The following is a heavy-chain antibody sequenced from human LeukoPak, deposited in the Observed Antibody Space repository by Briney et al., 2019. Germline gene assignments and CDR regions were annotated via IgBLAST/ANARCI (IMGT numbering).Heavy chain of an antibody. CDR1: GDSVSSNSAA. CDR2: TYYRSKWYN. Sequence: SQTLSLTCAISGDSVSSNSAAWNWIRQSPSRGLEWLGRTYYRSKWYNDYAVSVKSRITINPDTSKNHFSLQLNSVTPEDTAVYYCAWGFIAAAGTPEYYYMDVWGKGTTVTVSS. V-gene: IGHV6-1*01. J-gene: IGHJ6*03. D-gene: IGHD6-13*01. CDR3: AWGFIAAAGTPEYYYMDV.